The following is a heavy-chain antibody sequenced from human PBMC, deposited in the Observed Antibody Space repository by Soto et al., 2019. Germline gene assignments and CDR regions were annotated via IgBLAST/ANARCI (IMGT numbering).Heavy chain of an antibody. D-gene: IGHD3-10*01. CDR3: ARAGVRGQRGVTYCDY. Sequence: QVQLVQSGAEVKKPGASVKVSCEASGYTFSTYGITWVRQAHGQGLEWMGWISDNSGTTNYAQQLQGRLTMTTDTSTSTAYMELSSLRSDDTAVYYCARAGVRGQRGVTYCDYWGQGTLVTVSS. J-gene: IGHJ4*02. V-gene: IGHV1-18*01. CDR1: GYTFSTYG. CDR2: ISDNSGTT.